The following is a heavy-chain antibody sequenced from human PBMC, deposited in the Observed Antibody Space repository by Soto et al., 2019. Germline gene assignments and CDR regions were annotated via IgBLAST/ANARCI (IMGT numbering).Heavy chain of an antibody. CDR2: IIPIFGTA. CDR1: GGTFSSYA. V-gene: IGHV1-69*06. CDR3: ASVGAVAGAGWFDP. J-gene: IGHJ5*02. Sequence: SVKVSCKASGGTFSSYAISWVRQAPGQGLERMGGIIPIFGTANYAQKFQGRVTITADKSTSTAYMELSSLRSEDTAVYYCASVGAVAGAGWFDPWGQGTLVTVSS. D-gene: IGHD6-19*01.